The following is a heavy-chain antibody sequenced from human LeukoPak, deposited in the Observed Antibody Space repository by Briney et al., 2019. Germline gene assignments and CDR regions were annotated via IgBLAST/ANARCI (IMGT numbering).Heavy chain of an antibody. CDR3: ARTYINFSNYFDP. Sequence: PSETLSLTCTVSGYSISNGYNWGWVRQPPGKVLEYIGSISHIGSTYYNPSLESRVTISLDTSNNQFSLELSSVTAADTAVYYCARTYINFSNYFDPWGQGSLVTVSS. CDR2: ISHIGST. CDR1: GYSISNGYN. D-gene: IGHD4-11*01. J-gene: IGHJ5*02. V-gene: IGHV4-38-2*02.